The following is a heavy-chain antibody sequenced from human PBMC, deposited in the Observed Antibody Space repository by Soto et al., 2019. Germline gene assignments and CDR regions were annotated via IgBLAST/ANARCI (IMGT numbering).Heavy chain of an antibody. D-gene: IGHD3-16*01. J-gene: IGHJ5*02. CDR1: GFTFSTYW. V-gene: IGHV3-74*01. CDR3: ARGGLGAYWFDP. CDR2: IKGDESAT. Sequence: EVQLVESGGGLVQAGASLRLSCAASGFTFSTYWMHWVRQAPGKGLMWLSRIKGDESATNYADSVEGRFTISRDNAKNTVYLQVNSLRVEDTAVSYCARGGLGAYWFDPWGQGTLVTVSS.